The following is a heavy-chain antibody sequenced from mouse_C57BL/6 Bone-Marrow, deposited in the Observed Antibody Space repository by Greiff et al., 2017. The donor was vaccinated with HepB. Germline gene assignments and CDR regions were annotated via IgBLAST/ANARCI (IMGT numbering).Heavy chain of an antibody. J-gene: IGHJ1*03. D-gene: IGHD1-1*01. CDR1: GFTFSDYY. V-gene: IGHV5-16*01. CDR2: INYDGSST. CDR3: ARDRGCLYYGSSYLWWYFDV. Sequence: EVKLMESEGGLVQPGSSMKLSCKASGFTFSDYYMAWVRQVPEKGLEWVANINYDGSSTYYLDSLKSRFIISRDNAKNILYLQMSSLKSEDTATYYCARDRGCLYYGSSYLWWYFDVWGTGTTVTVSS.